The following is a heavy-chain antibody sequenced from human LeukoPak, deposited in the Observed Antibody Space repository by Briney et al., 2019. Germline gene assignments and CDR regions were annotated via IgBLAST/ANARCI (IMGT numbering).Heavy chain of an antibody. J-gene: IGHJ4*02. CDR2: ISSSSSTI. D-gene: IGHD3-3*01. V-gene: IGHV3-48*01. CDR1: GFTFSSFS. CDR3: ARGYLQWQRHYFDY. Sequence: GGSLRLSCAASGFTFSSFSMNWVRQAPGKGLEWVSYISSSSSTIYYADSVKGRLTISRDNAKNSLYLQMNSLRAEDTAVYYCARGYLQWQRHYFDYWGQRTLVTVSS.